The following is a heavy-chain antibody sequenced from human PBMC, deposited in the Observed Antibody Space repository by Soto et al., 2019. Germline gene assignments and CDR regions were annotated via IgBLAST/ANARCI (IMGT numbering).Heavy chain of an antibody. V-gene: IGHV4-61*01. D-gene: IGHD1-26*01. CDR1: GDSVRSGSYY. Sequence: SETLSLTCSVSGDSVRSGSYYWSWVRQPPGKGLEWIGYIFYSGNTNYNPSLQSRVTISVDTSKNQFSLKLRSVTAADTAMYYCARHYSGSYYSHWFDPWGQGTLVTVSS. CDR2: IFYSGNT. CDR3: ARHYSGSYYSHWFDP. J-gene: IGHJ5*02.